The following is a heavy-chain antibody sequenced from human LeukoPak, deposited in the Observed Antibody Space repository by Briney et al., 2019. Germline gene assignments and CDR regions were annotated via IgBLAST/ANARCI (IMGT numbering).Heavy chain of an antibody. Sequence: SETLSLTYTVSGGSISSYYWSWIRQPPGKGLEWIGYIYYSGSTNYNPSLKSRVTISVDTSKNQFSLKLSSVTAADTAVYYCARFYYDSSGYSVDWGQGTLVTVSS. CDR3: ARFYYDSSGYSVD. CDR2: IYYSGST. D-gene: IGHD3-22*01. J-gene: IGHJ4*02. V-gene: IGHV4-59*12. CDR1: GGSISSYY.